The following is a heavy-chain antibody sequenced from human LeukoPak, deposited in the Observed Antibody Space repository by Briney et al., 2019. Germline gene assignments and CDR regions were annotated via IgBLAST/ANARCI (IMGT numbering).Heavy chain of an antibody. CDR2: INPNTGVT. Sequence: ASVKVSCKASAYSFTDYYIHWVRQAPGQGLEWMGRINPNTGVTDYAQTFKGRVTMTRDTSISTAYMELSRLGSDDTAVYYCARSSPTYYFDSSGYYYGDDWGQGTLVTVSS. D-gene: IGHD3-22*01. V-gene: IGHV1-2*06. CDR3: ARSSPTYYFDSSGYYYGDD. J-gene: IGHJ4*02. CDR1: AYSFTDYY.